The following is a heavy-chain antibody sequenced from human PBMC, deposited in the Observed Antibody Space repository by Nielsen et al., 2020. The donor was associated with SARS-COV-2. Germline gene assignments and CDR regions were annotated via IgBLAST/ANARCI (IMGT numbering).Heavy chain of an antibody. CDR2: ISAYNGNT. CDR3: ARDGKSIPMVRGVIISLNWFDP. CDR1: GYTFTSYG. Sequence: ASVKVSCKASGYTFTSYGISWVRQAPGQGLEGMGWISAYNGNTNYAQKLQGRVTMTTDTSTSTAYMEMRSLRSDDTAVYYCARDGKSIPMVRGVIISLNWFDPWGQGTLVTVSS. V-gene: IGHV1-18*04. D-gene: IGHD3-10*01. J-gene: IGHJ5*02.